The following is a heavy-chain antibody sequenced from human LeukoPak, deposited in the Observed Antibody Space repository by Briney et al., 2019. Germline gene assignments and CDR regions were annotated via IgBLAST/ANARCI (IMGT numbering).Heavy chain of an antibody. D-gene: IGHD6-13*01. V-gene: IGHV1-18*01. CDR2: ISAYNGNT. CDR3: ARSTGYSSSWYY. J-gene: IGHJ4*02. CDR1: GYSFTSYG. Sequence: ASVKVSCKASGYSFTSYGISWVRQAPGQGLEWMGWISAYNGNTSYAQKLQGRVTMTTDTSTSTAYMELRGLRSDDTAVYYCARSTGYSSSWYYWGQGTLVTVSS.